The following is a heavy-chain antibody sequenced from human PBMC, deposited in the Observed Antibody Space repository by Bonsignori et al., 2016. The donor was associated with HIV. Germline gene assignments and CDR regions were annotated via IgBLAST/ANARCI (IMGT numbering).Heavy chain of an antibody. CDR2: IYHSGTT. D-gene: IGHD6-13*01. CDR3: ARLHSSTWYGANWFDP. Sequence: QVQLQESGSGLVKPSETLSLTCSVSGGSINNYYWNWIRQSPEKGLEWIGYIYHSGTTNYNPSLKSRVTISVDTSKNQFSLKLTSVTTADTAVYYCARLHSSTWYGANWFDPWGQGTLVTVSS. CDR1: GGSINNYY. V-gene: IGHV4-59*01. J-gene: IGHJ5*02.